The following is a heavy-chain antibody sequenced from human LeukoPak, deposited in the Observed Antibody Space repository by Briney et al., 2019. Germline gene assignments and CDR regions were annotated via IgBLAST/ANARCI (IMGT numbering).Heavy chain of an antibody. J-gene: IGHJ4*02. CDR3: VNGYYDSSGYYFDY. Sequence: PGGSLRLSCSASGFTFSSYAMHWVRQAPGKGLEYVSAISSNGGSTYYADSVKGRFTISRDNSKNTLYLQMSSLRAEDTAVYYCVNGYYDSSGYYFDYWGRGTLVTVSS. V-gene: IGHV3-64D*09. CDR1: GFTFSSYA. D-gene: IGHD3-22*01. CDR2: ISSNGGST.